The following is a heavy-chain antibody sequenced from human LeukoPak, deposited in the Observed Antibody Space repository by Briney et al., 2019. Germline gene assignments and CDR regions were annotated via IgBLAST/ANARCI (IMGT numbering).Heavy chain of an antibody. CDR2: ISWKSDSI. J-gene: IGHJ6*02. Sequence: GGFLRLSCAASGFTFDDYAMHWVRQAPGKGLEWVSGISWKSDSIGYADSVKGRFTISRDNAKNSLYLQMNSLRAEDTALYYCAKENYDILTGSLSEGMDVWGQGTTVTVSS. V-gene: IGHV3-9*01. CDR1: GFTFDDYA. CDR3: AKENYDILTGSLSEGMDV. D-gene: IGHD3-9*01.